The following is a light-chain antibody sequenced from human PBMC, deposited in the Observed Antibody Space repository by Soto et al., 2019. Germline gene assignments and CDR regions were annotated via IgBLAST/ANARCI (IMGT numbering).Light chain of an antibody. J-gene: IGLJ2*01. CDR1: SSDVGGYNY. CDR3: SSWTGSGRV. Sequence: QSALTQPASVSGSPGQSITISCTGTSSDVGGYNYVSWYQQHPGKAPKLMIYEVSNRPSGVSSRFSGSKSGNTASLTISGLQAEDVADYYCSSWTGSGRVFGGGTKVTVL. V-gene: IGLV2-14*01. CDR2: EVS.